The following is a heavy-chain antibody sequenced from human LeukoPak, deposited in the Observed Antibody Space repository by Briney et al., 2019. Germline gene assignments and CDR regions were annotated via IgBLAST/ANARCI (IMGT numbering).Heavy chain of an antibody. CDR3: ARGGNEAVADAEYFQH. J-gene: IGHJ1*01. D-gene: IGHD6-19*01. V-gene: IGHV1-46*01. CDR1: GYTFSGYY. CDR2: INPSGGST. Sequence: ASVKVSCKASGYTFSGYYIHWVRQAPGQGLEWMGIINPSGGSTSYAQKFQGRVTMTGDMSTSTVYMELSSLRSEDTAVYYCARGGNEAVADAEYFQHWGQGTLVTVSS.